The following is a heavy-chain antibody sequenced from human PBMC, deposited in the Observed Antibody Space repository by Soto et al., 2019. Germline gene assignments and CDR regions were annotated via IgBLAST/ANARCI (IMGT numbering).Heavy chain of an antibody. CDR2: IYYSGRT. V-gene: IGHV4-39*01. CDR1: GESISSSSYY. J-gene: IGHJ4*02. Sequence: PSETLSLTCIVSGESISSSSYYWGWIRKPPGKGLEWIGSIYYSGRTYYNPSFKSRVTISIDTSKNQFSLKLSSVTATDTAVYYCARQRTTVVTQAYFDHWCQGALVTVSS. D-gene: IGHD2-21*02. CDR3: ARQRTTVVTQAYFDH.